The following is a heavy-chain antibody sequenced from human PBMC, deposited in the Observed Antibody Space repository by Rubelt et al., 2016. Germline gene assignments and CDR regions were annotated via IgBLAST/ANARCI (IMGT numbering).Heavy chain of an antibody. V-gene: IGHV3-23*01. CDR1: GFTFSSYA. D-gene: IGHD1-26*01. J-gene: IGHJ6*02. CDR3: SRVYVGWEGGRYYYYYGMDV. Sequence: LESGGGLVQPGGSLRLSCAASGFTFSSYAMSWVRQAPGKGLEWVSAISGSGGSTYYADSVKGRFTISRDNSKNTLYLQMNSLRAEDTAVYYCSRVYVGWEGGRYYYYYGMDVWGQGTTVTVSS. CDR2: ISGSGGST.